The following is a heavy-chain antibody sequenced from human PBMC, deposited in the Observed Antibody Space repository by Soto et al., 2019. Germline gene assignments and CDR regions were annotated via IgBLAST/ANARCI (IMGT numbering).Heavy chain of an antibody. V-gene: IGHV4-30-2*01. CDR3: ARGYNWNYVGYYGMDV. CDR1: GGSISSGGYS. J-gene: IGHJ6*02. D-gene: IGHD1-7*01. CDR2: IYHSGST. Sequence: QLQLQESGSGLVKPSQTLSLTCAVSGGSISSGGYSWSWIRQPPGKGLEWLGYIYHSGSTYYNPSIKSRVTISVDRSKNQFSLKLSSVTAADTAVYYCARGYNWNYVGYYGMDVWGQGTTVTVSS.